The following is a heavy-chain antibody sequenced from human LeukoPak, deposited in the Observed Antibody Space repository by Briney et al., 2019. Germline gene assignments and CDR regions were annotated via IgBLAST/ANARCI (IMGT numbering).Heavy chain of an antibody. Sequence: PGGSLRLSCAAPGFTFSSYAMAWVRQAPGKGLEWVSAISGSGAYTYYADSVKGRFAISRDSPKNMLYLQMNSLRAEDTAIYYCAKDIGPDYGDYLDYWGQGTLVTVSS. D-gene: IGHD4-17*01. CDR1: GFTFSSYA. CDR3: AKDIGPDYGDYLDY. V-gene: IGHV3-23*01. CDR2: ISGSGAYT. J-gene: IGHJ4*02.